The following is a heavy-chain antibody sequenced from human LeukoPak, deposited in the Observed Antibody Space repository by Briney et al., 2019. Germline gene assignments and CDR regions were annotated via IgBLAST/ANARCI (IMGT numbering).Heavy chain of an antibody. Sequence: GGSLRLSCAASGFTFSSYAMHWVRQASGKGLEWVGRIRSKANSYATAYAASVKGRFTISRDDSKNTAYLQMNSLKTEDTAVYYCTRSTVVSGVDYWGQGTLVTVSS. CDR3: TRSTVVSGVDY. CDR2: IRSKANSYAT. CDR1: GFTFSSYA. J-gene: IGHJ4*02. D-gene: IGHD4-23*01. V-gene: IGHV3-73*01.